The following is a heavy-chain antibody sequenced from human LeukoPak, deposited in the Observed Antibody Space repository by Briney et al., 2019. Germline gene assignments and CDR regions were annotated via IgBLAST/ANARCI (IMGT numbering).Heavy chain of an antibody. CDR2: ISGSGDST. CDR1: GFTFSSSA. J-gene: IGHJ4*02. V-gene: IGHV3-23*01. Sequence: PGGSLRLSCAASGFTFSSSAMSWVRQAPGKGLEWVSGISGSGDSTYFADSVKGRFTISRDNSKNTLYLQVNSLRAEDAAVYYCAKAPGDIVARGSEYNFGFRSGGQRSGLPAYYFDYWGQGTLVTVSS. CDR3: AKAPGDIVARGSEYNFGFRSGGQRSGLPAYYFDY. D-gene: IGHD2-15*01.